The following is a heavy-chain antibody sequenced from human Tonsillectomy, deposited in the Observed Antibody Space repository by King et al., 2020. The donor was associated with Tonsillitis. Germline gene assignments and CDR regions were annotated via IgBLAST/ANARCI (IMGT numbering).Heavy chain of an antibody. Sequence: VQLVESGGGVVRPGGSLRLSCAASGFTFDDYAMSWVRQAPGKGLEWVSGINWNGGSTGYADSVKGRFTISRDSAKNSLYLPMNSLRAEDTALYYLARLGCPGRFGELFYYYYYYMDVWGKGTTVPVPS. D-gene: IGHD3-10*01. V-gene: IGHV3-20*04. J-gene: IGHJ6*03. CDR1: GFTFDDYA. CDR2: INWNGGST. CDR3: ARLGCPGRFGELFYYYYYYMDV.